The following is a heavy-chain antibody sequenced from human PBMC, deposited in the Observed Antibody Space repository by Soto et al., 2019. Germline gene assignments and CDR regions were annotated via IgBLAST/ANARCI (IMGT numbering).Heavy chain of an antibody. D-gene: IGHD3-22*01. V-gene: IGHV3-30-3*01. CDR3: ARESSDSSAPFDY. Sequence: QVQLVESGGGVVQPGRSLRLSCAASGFTFSSYAMHWVRQAPGKGLEWVAVILYDGSNKYYADSVKGRFTISRDNSKNTLYLQMNSLRAEDTAVYYCARESSDSSAPFDYWGQGTLVTVSS. CDR2: ILYDGSNK. J-gene: IGHJ4*02. CDR1: GFTFSSYA.